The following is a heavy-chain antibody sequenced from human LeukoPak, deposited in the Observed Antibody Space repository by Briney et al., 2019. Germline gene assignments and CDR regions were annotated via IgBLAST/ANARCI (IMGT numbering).Heavy chain of an antibody. D-gene: IGHD3-22*01. Sequence: ASVKVSCKASGGTFSSYAISWVRQAPGQGLEWMGRIIPILGIANYAQKFQGRVTITADKSTSTAYMKLSSLRSEDTAVYYCASGFYYDSSGYYRLDYWGQGTLVTVSS. V-gene: IGHV1-69*04. CDR3: ASGFYYDSSGYYRLDY. CDR1: GGTFSSYA. CDR2: IIPILGIA. J-gene: IGHJ4*02.